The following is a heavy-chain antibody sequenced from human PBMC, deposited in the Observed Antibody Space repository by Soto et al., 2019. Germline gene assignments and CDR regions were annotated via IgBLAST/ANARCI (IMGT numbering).Heavy chain of an antibody. Sequence: GASVKVSCKASGGTFSSYAISWVRQAPGQGLEWMGGIIPIFGTANYAQKFQGRVTITADESTSTAYMELSSLRSEDTAVYYCARESGVGATPTFDYWGQGTLVTVSS. CDR1: GGTFSSYA. CDR2: IIPIFGTA. J-gene: IGHJ4*02. V-gene: IGHV1-69*13. CDR3: ARESGVGATPTFDY. D-gene: IGHD1-26*01.